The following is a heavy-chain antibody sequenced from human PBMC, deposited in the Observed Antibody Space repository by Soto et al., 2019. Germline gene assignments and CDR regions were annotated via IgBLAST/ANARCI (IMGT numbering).Heavy chain of an antibody. D-gene: IGHD2-15*01. CDR2: ISYDGSNK. CDR3: AKDSCSGGSCYSPAFDI. J-gene: IGHJ4*02. CDR1: GFTFSSYG. Sequence: GGSLRLSCAASGFTFSSYGMHWVRQAPGKGLEWVAVISYDGSNKYYADSVKGRFTISRDNSKNTLYLQMNSLRAEDTAVYYCAKDSCSGGSCYSPAFDIWGQGTLVTVSS. V-gene: IGHV3-30*18.